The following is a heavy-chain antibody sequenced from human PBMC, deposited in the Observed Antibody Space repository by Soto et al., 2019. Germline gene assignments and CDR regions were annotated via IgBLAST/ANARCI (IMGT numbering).Heavy chain of an antibody. CDR2: IIPIFGTP. D-gene: IGHD2-15*01. J-gene: IGHJ4*02. V-gene: IGHV1-69*13. Sequence: SVKVSCKASGYTFTGYFIHWVRQAPGQGLEWTGGIIPIFGTPNYAQKFQDRVTFTAHESTNTAYMELSRLTSGDTAVYYCAGDSAPRGWSYLDLWGQGTQVTVYS. CDR3: AGDSAPRGWSYLDL. CDR1: GYTFTGYF.